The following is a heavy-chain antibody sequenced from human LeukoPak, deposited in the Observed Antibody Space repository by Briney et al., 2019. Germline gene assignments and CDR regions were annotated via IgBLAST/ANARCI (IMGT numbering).Heavy chain of an antibody. CDR1: GGSISSYY. J-gene: IGHJ4*02. CDR2: IYYSGST. D-gene: IGHD6-13*01. V-gene: IGHV4-59*01. Sequence: KPSETLSLTFTVSGGSISSYYWSWIRQPPGKGLEWIGYIYYSGSTNYNPSLKSRVTISVDTSKNQFSLKLSSVTAADTAVYYCARGVAAAPLDYWGQGTLVTVSS. CDR3: ARGVAAAPLDY.